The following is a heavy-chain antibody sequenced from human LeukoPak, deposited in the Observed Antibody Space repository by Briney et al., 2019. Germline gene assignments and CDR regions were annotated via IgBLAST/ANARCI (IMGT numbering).Heavy chain of an antibody. J-gene: IGHJ4*02. D-gene: IGHD3-10*01. Sequence: ASVKVSCTASGGTFSSYAISWVRQAPGQGLEWMGRIIPILGIANYAQKFQGRVTITADKSTSTAYMELSSLRSEDTAVYYCARDNVTMIRGVIINLDYWGQGTLVTVSS. V-gene: IGHV1-69*04. CDR2: IIPILGIA. CDR1: GGTFSSYA. CDR3: ARDNVTMIRGVIINLDY.